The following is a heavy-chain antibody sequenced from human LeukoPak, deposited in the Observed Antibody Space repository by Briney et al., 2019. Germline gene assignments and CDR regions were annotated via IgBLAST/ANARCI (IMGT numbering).Heavy chain of an antibody. V-gene: IGHV3-23*01. CDR3: AKVKNYDILTGYSYQDY. CDR2: ISGSGGST. CDR1: GFTFSSYA. D-gene: IGHD3-9*01. J-gene: IGHJ4*02. Sequence: PGGSLRLSCAASGFTFSSYAMSWVRQAPGKGLEWVSAISGSGGSTYYADSVKGRFTISRDNSKNTLYLQMNSLRAEDTAVYYCAKVKNYDILTGYSYQDYWGQGTLVTVSS.